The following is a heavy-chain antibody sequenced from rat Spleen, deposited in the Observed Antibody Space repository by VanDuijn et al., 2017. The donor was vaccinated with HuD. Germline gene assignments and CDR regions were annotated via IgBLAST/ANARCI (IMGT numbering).Heavy chain of an antibody. CDR2: INNDSKTK. D-gene: IGHD1-11*01. J-gene: IGHJ2*01. CDR1: GFNFNDYW. CDR3: AREDKGIRE. Sequence: EVQLVESGGGLVQPGRSMRLSCVASGFNFNDYWMGWVRQAPGKGLEWIGEINNDSKTKKYNPSLKDKFTISRDNAQNTLFLQMSKLGSEDTGIYYCAREDKGIREWGQGVMVTVSS. V-gene: IGHV4-2*01.